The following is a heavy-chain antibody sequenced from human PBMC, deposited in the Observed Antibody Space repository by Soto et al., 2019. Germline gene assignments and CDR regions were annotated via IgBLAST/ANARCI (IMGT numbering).Heavy chain of an antibody. CDR1: GASIRGFY. Sequence: QVQLQGSGPGLVKPSETLSLTCPVSGASIRGFYWSWFRKSAGKGREWIGRIYATGTTDYNPSLKSRVMMSVDTSKKQFSLKLRSVTAADTAVYYCVRDGTKTLRDWFDPWGQGISVTVSS. D-gene: IGHD1-1*01. J-gene: IGHJ5*02. CDR3: VRDGTKTLRDWFDP. CDR2: IYATGTT. V-gene: IGHV4-4*07.